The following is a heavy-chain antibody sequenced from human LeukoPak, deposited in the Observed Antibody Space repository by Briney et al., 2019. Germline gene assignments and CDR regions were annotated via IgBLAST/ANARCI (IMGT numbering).Heavy chain of an antibody. CDR1: GGSISSYY. D-gene: IGHD3/OR15-3a*01. CDR3: ARQTGSGLFILP. CDR2: IYTSGST. V-gene: IGHV4-4*07. J-gene: IGHJ4*02. Sequence: PSETLSLTCTVYGGSISSYYWSWIRQPAGKGLEWLGRIYTSGSTNYNPSLKSQVSISIDTSKNQFSLKLTSVTAADTAVYYCARQTGSGLFILPGGQGTLVTVSS.